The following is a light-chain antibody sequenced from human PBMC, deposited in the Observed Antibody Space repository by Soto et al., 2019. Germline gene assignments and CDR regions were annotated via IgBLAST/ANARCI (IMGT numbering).Light chain of an antibody. CDR2: EVV. CDR1: KNDIGAYDF. Sequence: QSVLTQPPSASGSPGQSVTISCTGTKNDIGAYDFVSWYQHHPGKAPRLIVYEVVQRPSGVPDRFSGSKSGNTASLTVSGLQAEDEADYFCKSYAGSNTYVFGSGTKVTVL. CDR3: KSYAGSNTYV. J-gene: IGLJ1*01. V-gene: IGLV2-8*01.